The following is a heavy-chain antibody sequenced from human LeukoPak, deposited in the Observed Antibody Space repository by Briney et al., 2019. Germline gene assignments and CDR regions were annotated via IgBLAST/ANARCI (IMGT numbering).Heavy chain of an antibody. CDR2: ISSSRSSI. J-gene: IGHJ4*02. Sequence: GGSLRLSCAASGFPFTSYSMNGVRQAPGKGLEWVSRISSSRSSIYYADSVKGRFSTSRDNANNSLYLQMTSPTAEATAAYYCPRVKYYDSSGYSHWGQRTLVTVSS. CDR3: PRVKYYDSSGYSH. CDR1: GFPFTSYS. V-gene: IGHV3-21*01. D-gene: IGHD3-22*01.